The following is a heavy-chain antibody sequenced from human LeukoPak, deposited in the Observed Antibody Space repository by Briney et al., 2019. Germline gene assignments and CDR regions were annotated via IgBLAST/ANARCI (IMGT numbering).Heavy chain of an antibody. V-gene: IGHV4-59*01. CDR2: IYYSGST. CDR1: GGSISSYY. Sequence: SETLSLTCTVSGGSISSYYWSWIRQPPGKGLEWIGYIYYSGSTNYNPSPKSRVTISVDTSKNQFSLKLSSVTAADTAVYYCARMEMAKYFQHWGQGTLVTVSS. J-gene: IGHJ1*01. D-gene: IGHD5-24*01. CDR3: ARMEMAKYFQH.